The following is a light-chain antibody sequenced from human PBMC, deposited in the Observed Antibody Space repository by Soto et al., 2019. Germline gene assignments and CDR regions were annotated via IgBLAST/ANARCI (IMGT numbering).Light chain of an antibody. CDR1: QTISFS. J-gene: IGKJ1*01. V-gene: IGKV1-5*01. Sequence: DIQMTQSPSTLSASVGDRVTITCRASQTISFSLAWYQQKPGKAPKLLIYDASTLQSGVPSRFSGSESGTEFILTISGLQPDDLETSYCQQYHGYSLTFGQGTKVDIK. CDR3: QQYHGYSLT. CDR2: DAS.